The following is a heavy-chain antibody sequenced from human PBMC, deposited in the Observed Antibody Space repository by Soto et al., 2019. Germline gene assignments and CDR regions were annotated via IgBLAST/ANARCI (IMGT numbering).Heavy chain of an antibody. V-gene: IGHV2-5*02. D-gene: IGHD3-16*01. CDR2: IYWDDAK. CDR1: GFSLSTSGVG. J-gene: IGHJ4*02. CDR3: AHKGGGDRILDY. Sequence: QITLKESGPTLVKPTQTLTLTCTFSGFSLSTSGVGVGWIRQPPGKALEWVALIYWDDAKEYSPSLKSRLTIPKDPPKNQVAPTMTNKDPVDTAPYYCAHKGGGDRILDYWGQGTLVTVSS.